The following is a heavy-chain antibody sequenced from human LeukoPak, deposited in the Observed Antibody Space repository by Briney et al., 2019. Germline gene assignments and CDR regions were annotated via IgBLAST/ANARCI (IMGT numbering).Heavy chain of an antibody. CDR3: ARDRGYYDSSGYYSPWNWFDP. Sequence: GRSLRLSCAASGFTFSSYGMHWVRQAPGKGLEWVAVIWYDGSNKYYADSVKGRFTISRDNSKNTLYLQVNSLRAEDTAVYYCARDRGYYDSSGYYSPWNWFDPWGQGTLVTVSS. CDR2: IWYDGSNK. V-gene: IGHV3-33*01. J-gene: IGHJ5*02. D-gene: IGHD3-22*01. CDR1: GFTFSSYG.